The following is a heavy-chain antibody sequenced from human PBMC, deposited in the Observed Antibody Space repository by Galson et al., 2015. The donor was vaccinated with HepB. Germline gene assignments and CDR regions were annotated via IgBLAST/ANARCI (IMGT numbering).Heavy chain of an antibody. Sequence: SLRLSCAASEFILSMYWMNWVRQAPGKGLEWVANIKEDGTEKNYVDSVKGRFTISRDNAKNSLYLQMNSLRAEDTSVYYCARVKRGEWYSFYYNGMDGWGQGTTVTVSS. J-gene: IGHJ6*02. CDR1: EFILSMYW. D-gene: IGHD3-10*01. CDR3: ARVKRGEWYSFYYNGMDG. V-gene: IGHV3-7*05. CDR2: IKEDGTEK.